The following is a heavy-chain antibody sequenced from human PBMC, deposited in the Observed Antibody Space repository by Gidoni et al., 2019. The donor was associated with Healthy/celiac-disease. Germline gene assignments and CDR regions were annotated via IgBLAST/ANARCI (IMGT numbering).Heavy chain of an antibody. J-gene: IGHJ6*03. CDR1: GYTFHSYA. V-gene: IGHV1-3*01. D-gene: IGHD6-13*01. CDR3: ARDFAAAGTYYYYYMDV. CDR2: INAGNGNT. Sequence: QVQLVQSGAEVKKPGASVKVSCKAAGYTFHSYAMHWVRQAPGQRLEWMGWINAGNGNTKYSQKFQGRVTITRDTSASTAYMELSSLRSEDTAVYYCARDFAAAGTYYYYYMDVWGKGTTVTVSS.